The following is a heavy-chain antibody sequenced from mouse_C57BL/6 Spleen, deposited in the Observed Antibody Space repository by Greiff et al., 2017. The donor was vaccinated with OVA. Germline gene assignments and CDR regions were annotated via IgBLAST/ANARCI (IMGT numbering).Heavy chain of an antibody. CDR1: GYTFTSYW. J-gene: IGHJ2*01. Sequence: QVQLQQPGAELVRPGTSVKLSCKASGYTFTSYWMHWVKQRPGQGLEWIGVIDPAASYTNYNQKFKGKATLTVDTSSSTAYMQLSSLTSEDSAVSDYAREDGNCEGGNYWGQGTTLTVSS. V-gene: IGHV1-59*01. CDR3: AREDGNCEGGNY. CDR2: IDPAASYT. D-gene: IGHD2-1*01.